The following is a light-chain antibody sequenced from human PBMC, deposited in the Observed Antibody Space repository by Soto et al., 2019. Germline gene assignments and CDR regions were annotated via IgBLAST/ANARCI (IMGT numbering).Light chain of an antibody. Sequence: ENVLTQSPGTLSLSPGERATLSCRASQSVSSYSLAWYQQKPGQSPRLLLSGASTRATGIPDRFSGSGSGTDFTLTISRLEPEDSAVYYCQQYGRSPLTFGGGTKVDIK. CDR2: GAS. CDR1: QSVSSYS. V-gene: IGKV3-20*01. J-gene: IGKJ4*01. CDR3: QQYGRSPLT.